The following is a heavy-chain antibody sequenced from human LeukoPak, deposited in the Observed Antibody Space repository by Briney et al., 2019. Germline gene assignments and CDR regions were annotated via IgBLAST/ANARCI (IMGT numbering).Heavy chain of an antibody. D-gene: IGHD3-22*01. CDR1: GYSFPNYW. CDR2: IYPGDSDT. J-gene: IGHJ4*02. CDR3: ARRSSGRELDY. Sequence: GESLKISCKGSGYSFPNYWIGWVRQMPGKGLEWMGIIYPGDSDTRHSPSFQGQVTISVDKSISTAYLQWSCLKASDTAMYYCARRSSGRELDYWGQGTLVTVSS. V-gene: IGHV5-51*01.